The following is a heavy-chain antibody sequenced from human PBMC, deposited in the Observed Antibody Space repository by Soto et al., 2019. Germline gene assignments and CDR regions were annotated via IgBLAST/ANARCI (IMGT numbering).Heavy chain of an antibody. CDR2: IYYSGST. D-gene: IGHD3-10*01. J-gene: IGHJ6*02. Sequence: PSETLSLTCTVSGGSISSYYWSWIRQPPGKGLEWIGYIYYSGSTNYNPSLKSRVTISVDTSKNQFSLKLSSVTAADTAVYYCARSLGRDNNQRDYYYGMDVWGQGTTVTVSS. CDR1: GGSISSYY. CDR3: ARSLGRDNNQRDYYYGMDV. V-gene: IGHV4-59*01.